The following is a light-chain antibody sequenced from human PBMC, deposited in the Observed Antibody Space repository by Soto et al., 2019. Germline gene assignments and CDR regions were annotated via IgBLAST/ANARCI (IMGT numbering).Light chain of an antibody. Sequence: EIVLTQSPATLSLSPGERATLSCRASQSVSSYLAWYQQKPGQAPRLLIYDASNRATGIPARFSGSGSGTDLTLTISSLEPEDFVVYYCQQRSNCPLNFGGGTKVDI. V-gene: IGKV3-11*01. CDR3: QQRSNCPLN. CDR1: QSVSSY. J-gene: IGKJ4*01. CDR2: DAS.